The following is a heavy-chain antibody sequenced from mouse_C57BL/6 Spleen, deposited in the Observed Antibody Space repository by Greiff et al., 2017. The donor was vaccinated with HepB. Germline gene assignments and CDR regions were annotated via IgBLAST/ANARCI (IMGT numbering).Heavy chain of an antibody. CDR2: IDPSDSYT. J-gene: IGHJ3*01. D-gene: IGHD1-1*01. Sequence: VQLQQPGAELVKPGASVKLSCKASGYTFTSYWMQWVKQRPGQGLEWIGEIDPSDSYTNYNQKFKGKATLTVDTSSSTAYMQLSSLTSEDAAVYYCARLSSSLRAWFAYWGQGTLVTVSA. V-gene: IGHV1-50*01. CDR3: ARLSSSLRAWFAY. CDR1: GYTFTSYW.